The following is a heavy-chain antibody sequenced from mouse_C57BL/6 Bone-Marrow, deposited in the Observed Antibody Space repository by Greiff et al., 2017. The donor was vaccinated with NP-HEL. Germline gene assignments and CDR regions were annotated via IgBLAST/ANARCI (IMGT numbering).Heavy chain of an antibody. CDR2: IDPENGDT. D-gene: IGHD1-1*01. V-gene: IGHV14-4*01. Sequence: VQLQQSGAELVRPGASVKLSCTASGFNIKDDYMHWVKQRPEQGLEWIGWIDPENGDTEYASKFQGKATITADTSSNTAYLQLSSLTSEDTAVYYCAYYSGSSDWYFDVWGTGTTVTVSS. J-gene: IGHJ1*03. CDR3: AYYSGSSDWYFDV. CDR1: GFNIKDDY.